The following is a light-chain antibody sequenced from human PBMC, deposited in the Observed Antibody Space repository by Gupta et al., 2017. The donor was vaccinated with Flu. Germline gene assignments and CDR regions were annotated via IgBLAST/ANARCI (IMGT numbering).Light chain of an antibody. V-gene: IGKV4-1*01. CDR1: QSVVSNSNNQNY. Sequence: DIVMIQSPDSLAVSLGERATITCKSSQSVVSNSNNQNYLAWYQQKPRQHPKLLIYWAATRESGVPDRCSGSGAGTDVTLTISSLQAEDVAVDYYQQYYTTPLTFGGGTKVEIK. J-gene: IGKJ4*01. CDR3: QQYYTTPLT. CDR2: WAA.